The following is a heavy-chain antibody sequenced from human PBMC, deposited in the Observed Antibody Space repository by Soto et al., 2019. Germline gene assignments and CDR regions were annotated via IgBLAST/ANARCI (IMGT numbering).Heavy chain of an antibody. CDR3: ARALYGSGVLDV. V-gene: IGHV4-59*12. Sequence: SETLSLTCTVSGGSITSYYWSCIRQPPGKGLEWIGNIYYSGNTKYNPSLKSRVTISVDTSKNQFSLKLSSATAADTAVYYCARALYGSGVLDVWGQGTTVTVSS. D-gene: IGHD3-10*01. J-gene: IGHJ6*02. CDR2: IYYSGNT. CDR1: GGSITSYY.